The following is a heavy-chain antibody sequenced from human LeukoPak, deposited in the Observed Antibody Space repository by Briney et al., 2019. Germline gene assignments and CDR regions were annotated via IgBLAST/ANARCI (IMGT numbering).Heavy chain of an antibody. CDR3: ARIVAAAGSGETHYYFDY. Sequence: GESLKISCKGSGYSFTSYWIGWVRQMPGKGLEWMGIIYPGDSDTRYSPSFQGQVTISADKSISTAYLQWSSLKASDTAMYYCARIVAAAGSGETHYYFDYWGQGTLVTVSS. V-gene: IGHV5-51*01. CDR2: IYPGDSDT. CDR1: GYSFTSYW. J-gene: IGHJ4*02. D-gene: IGHD6-13*01.